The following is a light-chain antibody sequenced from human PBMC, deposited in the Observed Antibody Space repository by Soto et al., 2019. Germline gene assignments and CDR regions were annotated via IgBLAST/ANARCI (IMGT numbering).Light chain of an antibody. Sequence: IVMTRSPATLSVSPGERASLSCRASQSVSSDLAWYQQKPGQAPRLFIYGASTRATGIPARFSGSGSGTEFTLTISGLQSEDFAVYFCQQFGTTLTFGGGTKVDIK. V-gene: IGKV3-15*01. CDR1: QSVSSD. CDR3: QQFGTTLT. CDR2: GAS. J-gene: IGKJ4*01.